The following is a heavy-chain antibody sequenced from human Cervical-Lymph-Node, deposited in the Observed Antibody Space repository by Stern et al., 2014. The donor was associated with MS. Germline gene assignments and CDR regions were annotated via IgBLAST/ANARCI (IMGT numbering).Heavy chain of an antibody. J-gene: IGHJ5*02. CDR3: AVAAAGTSWFDP. V-gene: IGHV1-18*01. CDR2: INVHDANT. Sequence: QVQLVQSGGEVKKPGASVKVSCKASGYTFTSYGISWVRQAPGQGREWMGWINVHDANTDYAQNLQGRVTMTTDTSTSTAYMELRSLRSDDTALYYCAVAAAGTSWFDPWGQGTLVIVSS. CDR1: GYTFTSYG. D-gene: IGHD6-13*01.